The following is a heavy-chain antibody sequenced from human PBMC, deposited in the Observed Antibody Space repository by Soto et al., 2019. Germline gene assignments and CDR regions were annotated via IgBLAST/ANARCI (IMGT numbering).Heavy chain of an antibody. V-gene: IGHV1-8*01. CDR1: GYTFTSYD. D-gene: IGHD6-13*01. CDR2: MNPNSGNT. Sequence: GASVKVSCKASGYTFTSYDINWVRQATGQGLEWMGWMNPNSGNTGYAQKFQGRVTMTRNTSISTAYMELSSLRSEDTAVYYCARVIGTLGSAGTYWFDPWGQGTLVTVSS. J-gene: IGHJ5*02. CDR3: ARVIGTLGSAGTYWFDP.